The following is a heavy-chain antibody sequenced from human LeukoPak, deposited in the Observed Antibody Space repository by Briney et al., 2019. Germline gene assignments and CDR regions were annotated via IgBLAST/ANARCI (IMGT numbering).Heavy chain of an antibody. CDR3: VRDGGVSGYDLLDY. Sequence: GGSLRLSCAASGFTFSNYRMTWVRQAPGKGLEWVAHINQDGSEEHYMDSVKARFTISRDNAKNSLSLQTNSLRAEDTAVYYCVRDGGVSGYDLLDYWGQGTLVTVSS. CDR1: GFTFSNYR. J-gene: IGHJ4*02. V-gene: IGHV3-7*01. CDR2: INQDGSEE. D-gene: IGHD5-12*01.